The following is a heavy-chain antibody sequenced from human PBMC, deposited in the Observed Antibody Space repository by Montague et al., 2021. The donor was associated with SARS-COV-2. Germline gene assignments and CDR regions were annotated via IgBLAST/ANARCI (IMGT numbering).Heavy chain of an antibody. D-gene: IGHD2-21*01. CDR2: LRGSDGAT. CDR3: AKGAFSYGINIMDS. J-gene: IGHJ4*02. Sequence: SLRLSCAASGSSFIGYSMSWVRQTPGKGLELVSALRGSDGATFYADSVNGRFTISRDTSKNTLFLQMISPRADDSALYYRAKGAFSYGINIMDSWGQGTLVTVSS. V-gene: IGHV3-23*01. CDR1: GSSFIGYS.